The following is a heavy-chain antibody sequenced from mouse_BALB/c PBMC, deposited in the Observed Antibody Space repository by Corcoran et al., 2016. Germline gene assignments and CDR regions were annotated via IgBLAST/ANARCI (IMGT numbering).Heavy chain of an antibody. J-gene: IGHJ3*01. CDR1: GYTFTSYW. CDR3: ASYYGSNDWFAY. CDR2: INPSTGYT. D-gene: IGHD1-1*01. Sequence: QVQLQQSGAELAKPGASVKMSCKASGYTFTSYWMHWVKQRPGQGLEWIGYINPSTGYTEYNQKFKDKATLTADKSSSTTYMQLSSLTSEDSAVYYCASYYGSNDWFAYWGQGTLVTVSA. V-gene: IGHV1-7*01.